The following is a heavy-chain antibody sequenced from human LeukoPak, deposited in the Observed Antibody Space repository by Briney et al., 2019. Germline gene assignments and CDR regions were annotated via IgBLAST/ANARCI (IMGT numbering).Heavy chain of an antibody. CDR3: TTDKGRSSGWLFQEFDY. Sequence: GGSLRLSCAASGFTFSNAWMSWVRQAPGKGLEWVGRIKSKTDGGTTDYAAPVKGRFTISRDDSKNTLYLQMNSLKTEDTAVYYRTTDKGRSSGWLFQEFDYWGQGTLVTVSS. CDR2: IKSKTDGGTT. CDR1: GFTFSNAW. J-gene: IGHJ4*02. D-gene: IGHD6-19*01. V-gene: IGHV3-15*01.